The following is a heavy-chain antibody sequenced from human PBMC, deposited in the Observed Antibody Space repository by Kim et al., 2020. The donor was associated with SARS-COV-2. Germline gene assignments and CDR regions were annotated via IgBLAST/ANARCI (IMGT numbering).Heavy chain of an antibody. Sequence: SETLSLTCTVSGGSVSSGSYYWSWIRQPPGKGLEWIGYIYYSGSTNYNPSLKSRVTISVDTSKNQFSLKLSSVTAADTAVYYCARDTPRYDSSGYYMFD. V-gene: IGHV4-61*01. CDR1: GGSVSSGSYY. CDR2: IYYSGST. D-gene: IGHD3-22*01. J-gene: IGHJ4*01. CDR3: ARDTPRYDSSGYYMFD.